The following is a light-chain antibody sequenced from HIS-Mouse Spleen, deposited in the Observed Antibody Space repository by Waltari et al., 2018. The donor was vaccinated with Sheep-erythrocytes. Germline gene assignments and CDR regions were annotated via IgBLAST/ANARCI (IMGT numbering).Light chain of an antibody. V-gene: IGLV2-8*01. CDR1: SSDVGGYNY. J-gene: IGLJ3*02. CDR2: EVS. CDR3: SSYAGSNNWV. Sequence: QSALTQPPSASGSPGQSVTISCTGTSSDVGGYNYVSWYQQHPGQAPKRTSYEVSTQPSGVPDRFSGSKSGNTASLTVSGLQAEDEADYYCSSYAGSNNWVFGGGTKLTVL.